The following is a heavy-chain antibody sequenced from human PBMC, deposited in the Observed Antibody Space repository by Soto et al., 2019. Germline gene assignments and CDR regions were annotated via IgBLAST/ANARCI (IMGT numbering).Heavy chain of an antibody. V-gene: IGHV1-18*01. CDR3: ATVLAAAGPPFYFDY. J-gene: IGHJ4*02. D-gene: IGHD6-13*01. CDR2: ISAYNGNT. Sequence: ASVKVSCKASGYTFTSYGISWVRQAPGQGLEWMGWISAYNGNTNYAQKLQGRVTMTTDTSTSTAYMELRSLRSDDTAVYHCATVLAAAGPPFYFDYWGQGTLVTVSS. CDR1: GYTFTSYG.